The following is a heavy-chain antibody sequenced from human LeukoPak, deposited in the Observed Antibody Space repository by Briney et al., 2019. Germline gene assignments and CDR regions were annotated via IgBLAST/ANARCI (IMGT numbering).Heavy chain of an antibody. CDR2: IYYSGST. CDR3: ARGVWYCSSTSCYTGTYYYYGMDV. Sequence: SETLSLTCTVSGGSISSYYWSWIRQPPGKGLEWIGYIYYSGSTNYNPFLKSRVTISVDTSKNQFSLKLSSVTAADTAVYYCARGVWYCSSTSCYTGTYYYYGMDVWGQGTTVTVSS. D-gene: IGHD2-2*02. J-gene: IGHJ6*02. V-gene: IGHV4-59*01. CDR1: GGSISSYY.